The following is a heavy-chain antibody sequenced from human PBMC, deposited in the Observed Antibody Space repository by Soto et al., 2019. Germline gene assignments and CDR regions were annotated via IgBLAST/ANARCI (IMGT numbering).Heavy chain of an antibody. CDR2: INHSGST. V-gene: IGHV4-34*01. D-gene: IGHD3-22*01. J-gene: IGHJ5*02. CDR3: ASIYDSSGYYYGNNWFDP. CDR1: GGSGGSFSGYY. Sequence: SETLSLTCAVYGGSGGSFSGYYWSWIRQPPGKGLEWIGEINHSGSTNYNPSLKSRVTISADTSKNQFSLKLSSVTAADTAVYYCASIYDSSGYYYGNNWFDPWGQGTLVTVSS.